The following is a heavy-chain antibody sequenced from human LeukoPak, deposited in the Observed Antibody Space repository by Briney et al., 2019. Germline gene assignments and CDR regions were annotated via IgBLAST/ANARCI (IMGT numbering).Heavy chain of an antibody. CDR2: ISWNSGSI. CDR3: ARGLLWSGYYTHYYYYGMDV. V-gene: IGHV3-9*01. D-gene: IGHD3-3*01. CDR1: GFTFDDYA. J-gene: IGHJ6*02. Sequence: QPGRSLRLSCAASGFTFDDYAMHWVRQAPGKGLEWVSGISWNSGSIGYADSVKGRFTISRDNAKNSLYLQMNSLRAEDTAVYYCARGLLWSGYYTHYYYYGMDVWGQGTTVTVSS.